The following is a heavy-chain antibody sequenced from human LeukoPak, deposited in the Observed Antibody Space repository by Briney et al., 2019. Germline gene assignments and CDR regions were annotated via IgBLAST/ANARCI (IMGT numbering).Heavy chain of an antibody. CDR1: GYSIGSGYY. Sequence: SETLSLTCTVSGYSIGSGYYWGWIRQPPGKGLEWIGSIYHSGSTNYNPSLKSRVTISVDTSKNQFSLKLSSVTAADTAVYYCARAGSSWHHIDYWGQGTLVTVSS. V-gene: IGHV4-38-2*02. CDR2: IYHSGST. CDR3: ARAGSSWHHIDY. D-gene: IGHD6-13*01. J-gene: IGHJ4*02.